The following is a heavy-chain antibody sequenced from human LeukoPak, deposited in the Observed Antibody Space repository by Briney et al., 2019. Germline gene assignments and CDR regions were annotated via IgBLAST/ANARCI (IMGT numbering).Heavy chain of an antibody. V-gene: IGHV4-59*01. Sequence: SETLSLTCAVSGASISSYYWSWLRQPPGKGLEWLGYIYHSGSTNYNPSLKSRVTISVDTSKNQFSLKLSSVAAADTAVYYCASNYCSSASCYYYFDNWGQGTLVTVSS. CDR2: IYHSGST. J-gene: IGHJ4*01. D-gene: IGHD2-2*01. CDR3: ASNYCSSASCYYYFDN. CDR1: GASISSYY.